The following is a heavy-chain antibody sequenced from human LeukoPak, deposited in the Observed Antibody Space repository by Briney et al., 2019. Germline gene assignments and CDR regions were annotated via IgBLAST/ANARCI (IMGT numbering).Heavy chain of an antibody. Sequence: GRSLRLSCVASGFTFSNYAIHWVRQAPGKGLEWVAVISYDGSNKYYADSVRGRFTISRDNSKNTLSLQMNSLRADDTAVYYCARDVLVVVPVTLEPGYYYCGMDVWGQGTTVTVSS. CDR2: ISYDGSNK. D-gene: IGHD2-15*01. CDR3: ARDVLVVVPVTLEPGYYYCGMDV. V-gene: IGHV3-30-3*01. J-gene: IGHJ6*02. CDR1: GFTFSNYA.